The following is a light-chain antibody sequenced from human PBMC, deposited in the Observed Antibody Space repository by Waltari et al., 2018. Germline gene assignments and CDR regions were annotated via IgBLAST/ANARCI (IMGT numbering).Light chain of an antibody. CDR3: SSWDDSLSGRV. J-gene: IGLJ1*01. CDR2: SND. Sequence: QSVLTQAPSASGTPGQRVTISCSGGSSNIGSKPVSWYQQLPGAAPKLLLYSNDRRPSGVTDRFAGSKSRTSASLAIGGLQSEDEADYYCSSWDDSLSGRVFGPGTRVTGL. V-gene: IGLV1-44*01. CDR1: SSNIGSKP.